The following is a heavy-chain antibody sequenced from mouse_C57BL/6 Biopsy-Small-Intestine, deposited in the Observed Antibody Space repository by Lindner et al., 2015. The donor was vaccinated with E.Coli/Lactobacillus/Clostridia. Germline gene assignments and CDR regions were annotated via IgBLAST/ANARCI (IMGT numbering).Heavy chain of an antibody. CDR3: AREVTTVVTGDWYFDV. J-gene: IGHJ1*03. D-gene: IGHD1-1*01. CDR2: IYPRSGDI. CDR1: GYTFTSYG. Sequence: VQLQESGAELARPGASVKLSCKASGYTFTSYGISWVKQRTGQGLEWIGEIYPRSGDIYYNEKFKGKATLTVDKSSRIAYMELRSLTSEDSAVYFCAREVTTVVTGDWYFDVWGTGTTVTVSS. V-gene: IGHV1-81*01.